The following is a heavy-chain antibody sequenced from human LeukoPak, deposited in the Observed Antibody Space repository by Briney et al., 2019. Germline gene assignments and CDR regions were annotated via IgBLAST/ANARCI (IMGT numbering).Heavy chain of an antibody. J-gene: IGHJ4*02. Sequence: GGSLRLSCAASGFTFSSYSMNWVRHAPGKGLEWVSYISSSSSTIYYADSVKGRFTISRDNAKNSLYLQMNSLRAEDTAVYYCAGYCSSTSCLWFSDYWGQGTLVTVSS. D-gene: IGHD2-2*01. V-gene: IGHV3-48*01. CDR2: ISSSSSTI. CDR1: GFTFSSYS. CDR3: AGYCSSTSCLWFSDY.